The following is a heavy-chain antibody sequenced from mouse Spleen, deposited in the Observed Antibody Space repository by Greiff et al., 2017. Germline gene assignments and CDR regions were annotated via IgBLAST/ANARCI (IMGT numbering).Heavy chain of an antibody. J-gene: IGHJ2*01. CDR3: AYIYDGYYGGDY. Sequence: EVQGVESVAELVRPGASVKLSCTASGFNIKNTYMHWVKQRPEQGLEWIGRIDPANGNTKYAPKFQGKATITADTSSNTAYLQLSSLTSEDTAIYYCAYIYDGYYGGDYWGQGTTLTVSS. V-gene: IGHV14-3*01. D-gene: IGHD2-3*01. CDR2: IDPANGNT. CDR1: GFNIKNTY.